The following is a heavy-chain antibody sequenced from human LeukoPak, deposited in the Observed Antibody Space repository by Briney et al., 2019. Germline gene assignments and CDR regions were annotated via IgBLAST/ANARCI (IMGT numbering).Heavy chain of an antibody. V-gene: IGHV3-30-3*01. J-gene: IGHJ4*02. D-gene: IGHD3-22*01. CDR2: ISYDGSSK. CDR3: ARDGTDYYDSSGYFGY. CDR1: GFTFSSYA. Sequence: GGSLRLSCAASGFTFSSYAMHWARQAPGKGLEWVAVISYDGSSKYYADSVKGRFTISRDNSINALYLQMNSLRAEDTAVYYCARDGTDYYDSSGYFGYWGQGTLVTVSS.